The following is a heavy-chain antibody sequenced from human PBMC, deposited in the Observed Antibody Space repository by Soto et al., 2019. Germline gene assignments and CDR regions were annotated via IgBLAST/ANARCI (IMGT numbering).Heavy chain of an antibody. CDR2: INSDGSST. V-gene: IGHV3-74*01. J-gene: IGHJ6*02. CDR1: GFTFSSYW. Sequence: PGGSLRLSCAASGFTFSSYWMHWVRQAPGKGLVWVSRINSDGSSTSYADSVKGRFTISRDNAKNTLYLQMNSLRAEDTAVYYCARVGPYSYYGMDVCGQGNTLTVSS. CDR3: ARVGPYSYYGMDV.